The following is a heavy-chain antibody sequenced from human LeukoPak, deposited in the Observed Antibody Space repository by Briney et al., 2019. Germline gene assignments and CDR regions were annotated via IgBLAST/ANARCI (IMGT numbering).Heavy chain of an antibody. Sequence: SETLSLTCTVSGGSISSRNYCWGWFRQSPGKGLEWIAYICHSGSTYYNPSLKSRVTISVDTSKNHFSLMLTSVSAAETAVYHCARHPPHEDGVKRGFDFWGQGTLVTVSS. CDR1: GGSISSRNYC. V-gene: IGHV4-39*01. CDR2: ICHSGST. CDR3: ARHPPHEDGVKRGFDF. J-gene: IGHJ4*02. D-gene: IGHD3-10*01.